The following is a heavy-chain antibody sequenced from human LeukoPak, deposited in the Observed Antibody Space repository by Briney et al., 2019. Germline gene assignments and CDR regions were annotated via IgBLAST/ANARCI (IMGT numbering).Heavy chain of an antibody. CDR3: ARGMSQWEPGTDFDY. V-gene: IGHV4-4*07. CDR2: IYTSGST. J-gene: IGHJ4*02. Sequence: SETLSLTCTVSGGSISSYYWSWIRQPAGKGLEWIGRIYTSGSTNYNPSLKSRVTMSVDTSKNQFSLKLSSVTAADTAVYYCARGMSQWEPGTDFDYWGQGTLVTVSS. CDR1: GGSISSYY. D-gene: IGHD1-26*01.